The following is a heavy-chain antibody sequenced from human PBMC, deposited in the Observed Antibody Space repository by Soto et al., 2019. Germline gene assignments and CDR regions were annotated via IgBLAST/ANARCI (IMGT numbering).Heavy chain of an antibody. V-gene: IGHV3-23*01. Sequence: GGSLRLSCAASGFTFSNYAMSWVLQAPWKGLEWVSAISGSGGSTYYADSVKGRLTISRDNSKNTLYLQMNSLRAEDTAVYYCAKDLLVPYGMDVWGQGTTVTVSS. CDR1: GFTFSNYA. J-gene: IGHJ6*02. CDR2: ISGSGGST. CDR3: AKDLLVPYGMDV. D-gene: IGHD6-13*01.